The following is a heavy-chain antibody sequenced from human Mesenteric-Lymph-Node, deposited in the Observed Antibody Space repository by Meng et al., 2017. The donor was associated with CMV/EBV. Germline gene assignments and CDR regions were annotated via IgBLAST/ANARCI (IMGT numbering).Heavy chain of an antibody. J-gene: IGHJ5*02. D-gene: IGHD6-13*01. CDR3: ARGSSCHS. Sequence: GGSLRLSCAASGFTFSSYAMHWVRQAPGKGLEWVSYINFVGIATYYADSAKGRFTISRDNAKNSLYLQMTSLRPEDTAVYYCARGSSCHSWGQGTLVTVSS. V-gene: IGHV3-48*03. CDR1: GFTFSSYA. CDR2: INFVGIAT.